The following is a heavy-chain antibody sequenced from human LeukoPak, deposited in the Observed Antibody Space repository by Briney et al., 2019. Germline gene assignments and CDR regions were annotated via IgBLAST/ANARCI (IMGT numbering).Heavy chain of an antibody. J-gene: IGHJ4*02. Sequence: GGSLRLSCVASGFNVSSNSLNWVRQAPGKGLEWVSVIYSGGNTYYADSVKGRFTVSRDNSKNTLYLQMNSLTAEDTAVYYCAKKGAGYCRSTSCYRLDHWGQGTLVTVSS. V-gene: IGHV3-53*01. CDR1: GFNVSSNS. CDR3: AKKGAGYCRSTSCYRLDH. CDR2: IYSGGNT. D-gene: IGHD2-2*02.